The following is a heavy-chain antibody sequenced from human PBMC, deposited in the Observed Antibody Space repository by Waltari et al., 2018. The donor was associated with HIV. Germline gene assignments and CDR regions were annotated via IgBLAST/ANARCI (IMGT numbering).Heavy chain of an antibody. CDR2: IYTSGST. Sequence: QVQLQESGPGLVKPSETLSLTCTVSGGSIRSYYWSWLRQPAGKGRGWIGRIYTSGSTNYNPSLKSRVTMSVDTSKNQFSLKLSSVTAADTAVYYCARDGMYYYDSSGYKPNNWFDPWGQGTLVTVSS. J-gene: IGHJ5*02. CDR3: ARDGMYYYDSSGYKPNNWFDP. D-gene: IGHD3-22*01. V-gene: IGHV4-4*07. CDR1: GGSIRSYY.